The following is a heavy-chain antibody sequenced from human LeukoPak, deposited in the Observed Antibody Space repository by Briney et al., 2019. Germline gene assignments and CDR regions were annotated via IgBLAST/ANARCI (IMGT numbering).Heavy chain of an antibody. CDR2: IYSGGST. D-gene: IGHD5-18*01. J-gene: IGHJ3*02. Sequence: GGSLRLSCAASGFTVSSNHMSWVRQAPGKGLEWVSVIYSGGSTYYADSVKGRFTISRDNSKNTLYLQMNSLRAEDTAVYYCARDGGYSYGDAFDIWGQGTMVTVSS. V-gene: IGHV3-53*01. CDR1: GFTVSSNH. CDR3: ARDGGYSYGDAFDI.